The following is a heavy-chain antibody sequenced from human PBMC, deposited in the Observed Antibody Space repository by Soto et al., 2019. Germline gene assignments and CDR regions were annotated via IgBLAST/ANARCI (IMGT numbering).Heavy chain of an antibody. D-gene: IGHD3-10*01. Sequence: EVQLLESGGGLVQPGGSLRLSCAASGFTFSSYAMSWVRQAPGKGLEWVSAISGSGGSTYYADSVKGRFTISRDNSKNTLYLQMNSLRAEDTAVYYCAKDTSNYYGSGSYYKERAFDIWGQGTMVTVSS. CDR3: AKDTSNYYGSGSYYKERAFDI. CDR2: ISGSGGST. V-gene: IGHV3-23*01. CDR1: GFTFSSYA. J-gene: IGHJ3*02.